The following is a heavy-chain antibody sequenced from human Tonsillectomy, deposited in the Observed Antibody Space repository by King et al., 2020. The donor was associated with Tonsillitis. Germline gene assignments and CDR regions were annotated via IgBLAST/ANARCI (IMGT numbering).Heavy chain of an antibody. CDR2: IHTSGST. CDR1: GASMSSYY. J-gene: IGHJ4*02. CDR3: ARDQPVGSTRFDY. D-gene: IGHD2-2*01. Sequence: QLQESGPGLVKPSETLSLTCTVSGASMSSYYWSWIRPPAEKRLEWIGRIHTSGSTNYNPSLESRVTMSLDTSKNQFSLKLTSMTAADTAVYYCARDQPVGSTRFDYWGQGILVTVSS. V-gene: IGHV4-4*07.